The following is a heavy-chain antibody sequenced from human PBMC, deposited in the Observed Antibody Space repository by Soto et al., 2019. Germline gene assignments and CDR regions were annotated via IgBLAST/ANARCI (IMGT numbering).Heavy chain of an antibody. D-gene: IGHD5-12*01. J-gene: IGHJ4*02. V-gene: IGHV4-39*01. CDR1: GGSISSSSYY. CDR2: IYYSGST. CDR3: ASLDGYNVRDLDY. Sequence: SETLSLTCTVSGGSISSSSYYWGWIRQPPGKGLEWIGSIYYSGSTYYNPSLKSRVTISVDTSKNQFSLKLSSVTAADTAVYYRASLDGYNVRDLDYWGQGTLVTVS.